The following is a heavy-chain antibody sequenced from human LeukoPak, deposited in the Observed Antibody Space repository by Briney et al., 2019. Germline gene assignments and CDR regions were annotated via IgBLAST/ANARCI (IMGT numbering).Heavy chain of an antibody. J-gene: IGHJ4*02. Sequence: GGSLRLSCAASGFTFASYGMHWVRHAPGKGLEWEALIRYDGTNKYYTDSVKCRFTNSKDTSKNTLYLQMNSLIAEDTAVYYCTRNQGYCTGGGCYIDYWGQGTLVTVSS. CDR3: TRNQGYCTGGGCYIDY. V-gene: IGHV3-30*02. CDR2: IRYDGTNK. CDR1: GFTFASYG. D-gene: IGHD2-8*02.